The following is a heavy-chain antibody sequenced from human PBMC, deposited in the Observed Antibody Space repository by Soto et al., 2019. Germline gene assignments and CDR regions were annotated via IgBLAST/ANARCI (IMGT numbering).Heavy chain of an antibody. J-gene: IGHJ4*02. V-gene: IGHV4-59*01. CDR2: IYYSWSI. CDR1: SGCISSWS. D-gene: IGHD3-9*01. CDR3: ARGGFWLFDY. Sequence: PSETLSLTCTVSSGCISSWSWSWIRQPPGKGLEWIGYIYYSWSINYHPSLKSRVTISVDTSKNQFSLRLSSVTAADTAVNYCARGGFWLFDYWGQGTLVTVSS.